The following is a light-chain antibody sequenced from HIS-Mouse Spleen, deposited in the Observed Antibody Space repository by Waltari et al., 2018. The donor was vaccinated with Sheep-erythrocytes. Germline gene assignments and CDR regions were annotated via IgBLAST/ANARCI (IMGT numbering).Light chain of an antibody. Sequence: QSALTQPRSVSGSPAQSVTISCTGTSSDVGGYNYFSWYQQHPAKAPKLMIYDVSKRPSWVPDRFSGSKSGNTASLTISGLQAEDEADYYCCSYAGSYNHVFATGTKVTVL. CDR3: CSYAGSYNHV. CDR2: DVS. CDR1: SSDVGGYNY. V-gene: IGLV2-11*01. J-gene: IGLJ1*01.